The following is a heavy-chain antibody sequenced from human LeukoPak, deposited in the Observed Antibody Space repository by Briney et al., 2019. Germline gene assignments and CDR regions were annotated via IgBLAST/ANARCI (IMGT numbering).Heavy chain of an antibody. V-gene: IGHV4-34*01. D-gene: IGHD3-22*01. J-gene: IGHJ6*03. CDR2: INHSGST. CDR3: ARDEIPTYYYDSSGYYQYYYYYMDV. Sequence: SETLSLTCAVYGGSFSGYYWSWIRQPPGKGLEWIGEINHSGSTNYTPSLKSRVTMSVDTSKNQFSLKLSSVTAADTAVYYCARDEIPTYYYDSSGYYQYYYYYMDVWGKGTTVTVSS. CDR1: GGSFSGYY.